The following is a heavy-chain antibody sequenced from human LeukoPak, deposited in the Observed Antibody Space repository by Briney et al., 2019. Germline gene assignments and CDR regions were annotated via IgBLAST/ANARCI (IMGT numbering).Heavy chain of an antibody. D-gene: IGHD3-10*01. Sequence: ASVKVSCKASGYTFTDCYMHWVRQAPGQGLEWMGWINPNSGGTNYAQKFQGRVTMTTDTSTSTAYMELRSLRSDDTAVYYCARGVYYGSGSYLGPYYFDYWGQGTLVTVSS. V-gene: IGHV1-2*02. CDR3: ARGVYYGSGSYLGPYYFDY. CDR2: INPNSGGT. CDR1: GYTFTDCY. J-gene: IGHJ4*02.